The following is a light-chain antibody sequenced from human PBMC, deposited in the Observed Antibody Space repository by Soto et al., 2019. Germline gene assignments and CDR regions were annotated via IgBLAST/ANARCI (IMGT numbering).Light chain of an antibody. Sequence: QAVVTQPPSVSGTPGQRVTISCSGSSSNIGSHLVNWYQQVPGTAPRLLIYTNNQRPSGVPDRFSDSKSDTSASLAISGLQSEDEADYYCAAWDGSLQSGVFGGGTKVTVL. J-gene: IGLJ3*02. CDR2: TNN. CDR3: AAWDGSLQSGV. CDR1: SSNIGSHL. V-gene: IGLV1-44*01.